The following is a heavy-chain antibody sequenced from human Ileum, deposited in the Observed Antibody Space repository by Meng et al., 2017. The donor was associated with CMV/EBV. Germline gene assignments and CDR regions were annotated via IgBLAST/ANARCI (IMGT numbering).Heavy chain of an antibody. CDR1: GASLNDYY. CDR2: IFATGTT. CDR3: ARDRFDP. V-gene: IGHV4-4*07. Sequence: QLQRLELCRGLVKPSETLSLPRTVSGASLNDYYWSCIRQPAGKGLEWIGRIFATGTTNYNPSLKSRVTMSVDTSKNQFSLKLTSVTAADTAVYFCARDRFDPWGQGALVTVSS. J-gene: IGHJ5*02.